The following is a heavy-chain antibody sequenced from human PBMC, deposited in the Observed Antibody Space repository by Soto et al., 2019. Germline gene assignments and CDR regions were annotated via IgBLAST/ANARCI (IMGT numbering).Heavy chain of an antibody. CDR1: GGTFSSYA. J-gene: IGHJ4*02. CDR2: IIPIFGTA. Sequence: QVQLVQSGAEVKKPGSSVKVSCKASGGTFSSYAISWVRQAPGQGLEWMGGIIPIFGTANYAQKFQGRVTMTAEESTGTAYMELSSLRSEDTAVYYCARGGQLLLALLDYWGQGTLVTVSS. V-gene: IGHV1-69*01. D-gene: IGHD2-2*01. CDR3: ARGGQLLLALLDY.